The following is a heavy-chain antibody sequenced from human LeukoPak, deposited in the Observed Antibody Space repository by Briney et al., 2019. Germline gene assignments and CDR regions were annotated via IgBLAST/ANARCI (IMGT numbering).Heavy chain of an antibody. Sequence: PGGSLRLSCAASGFTFSIYAMSWVRQSQGKGLEWVSAISGSGDTTYYADSVMGRFTISRDNSKNTLYLQMNSLRAEDTAVYYCAKGTAVSYDNSGSSAFDIWGQGTMVTVSS. D-gene: IGHD3-22*01. CDR3: AKGTAVSYDNSGSSAFDI. J-gene: IGHJ3*02. CDR2: ISGSGDTT. CDR1: GFTFSIYA. V-gene: IGHV3-23*01.